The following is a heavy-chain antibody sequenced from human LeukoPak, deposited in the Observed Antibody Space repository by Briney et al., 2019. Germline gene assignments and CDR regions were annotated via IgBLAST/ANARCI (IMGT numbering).Heavy chain of an antibody. V-gene: IGHV4-4*07. CDR2: IYTTGST. CDR1: GGSISSYY. Sequence: SETLSLTCTVSGGSISSYYWTWIRQPAGKGLEWIGRIYTTGSTNYNPSLNSRVTMSVDTSKNQFSLKLSSVTAADTAVYYCARVYGNYGTYYYYYYMDVWGKGTTVTVSS. D-gene: IGHD4-11*01. J-gene: IGHJ6*03. CDR3: ARVYGNYGTYYYYYYMDV.